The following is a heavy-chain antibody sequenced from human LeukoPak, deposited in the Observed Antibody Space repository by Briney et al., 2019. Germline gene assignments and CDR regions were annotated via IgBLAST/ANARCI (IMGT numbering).Heavy chain of an antibody. V-gene: IGHV4-59*01. J-gene: IGHJ4*02. CDR1: GGSSSSYY. Sequence: PSETLSLTCTVSGGSSSSYYWSWIRQPPGKGLEWIGYIYYSGSTNYNPSLKSRVTIVVDTSKNQFSLRLSSVTAADTAVYYCARSGGDRVEMPTIIDYWGQGTLVTVSS. CDR2: IYYSGST. D-gene: IGHD5-24*01. CDR3: ARSGGDRVEMPTIIDY.